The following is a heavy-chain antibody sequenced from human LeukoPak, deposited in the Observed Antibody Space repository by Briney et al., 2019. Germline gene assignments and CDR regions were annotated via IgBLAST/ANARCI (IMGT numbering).Heavy chain of an antibody. CDR1: GFTLNVYA. Sequence: GGSLRLSCVISGFTLNVYAMHWVRQAPGKGLEWVAIISYDGSLKYYADSVKGRFTISRDNSKNTLFLEMNSLRTEDTAVYYCARDSADERVLLWFGELLRNYYYYMDVWGKGTTVTVSS. V-gene: IGHV3-30*04. D-gene: IGHD3-10*01. J-gene: IGHJ6*03. CDR3: ARDSADERVLLWFGELLRNYYYYMDV. CDR2: ISYDGSLK.